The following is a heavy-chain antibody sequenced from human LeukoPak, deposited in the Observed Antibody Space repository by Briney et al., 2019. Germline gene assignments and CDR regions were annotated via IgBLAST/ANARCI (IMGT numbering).Heavy chain of an antibody. D-gene: IGHD1-14*01. CDR1: GGSVSGYY. CDR2: IYYSGNT. Sequence: SETLSLTCTVSGGSVSGYYWSWIRQPPGKGLEWIGYIYYSGNTNYNPSLKSRLIMSLDTSKNHFSLKLNSVTAADTAVYYCARKTGDCWGQGTLVIVSS. CDR3: ARKTGDC. J-gene: IGHJ4*02. V-gene: IGHV4-59*02.